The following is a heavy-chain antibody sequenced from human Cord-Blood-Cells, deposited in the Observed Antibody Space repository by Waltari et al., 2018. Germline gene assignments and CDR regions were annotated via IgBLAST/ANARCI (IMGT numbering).Heavy chain of an antibody. J-gene: IGHJ2*01. CDR2: IIPIFGTA. D-gene: IGHD2-21*01. CDR1: GGTFSSYA. Sequence: QVQLVQSGAEVKKPGSSVKVSCKASGGTFSSYAISWVRQAPGHGLEWMGVIIPIFGTANYAQKFQGRVTITADESTSTAYMELSSLRSEDTAVYYCARVASEAYCGGDCYHWYFDLWGRGTLVTVSS. V-gene: IGHV1-69*01. CDR3: ARVASEAYCGGDCYHWYFDL.